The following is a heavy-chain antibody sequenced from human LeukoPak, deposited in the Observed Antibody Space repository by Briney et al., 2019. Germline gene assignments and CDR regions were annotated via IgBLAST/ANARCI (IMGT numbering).Heavy chain of an antibody. J-gene: IGHJ3*02. CDR2: IYTSGST. CDR3: ARSKGGYSYGYRSDAFDI. Sequence: SETLSLTCTVSGGSISSYYWSWIRQPAGKGLEWIGRIYTSGSTNYNPSLKSRVTMSVDTSKNQFSLKLGSVTAADTAVYYCARSKGGYSYGYRSDAFDIWGQGTMVTVSS. CDR1: GGSISSYY. V-gene: IGHV4-4*07. D-gene: IGHD5-18*01.